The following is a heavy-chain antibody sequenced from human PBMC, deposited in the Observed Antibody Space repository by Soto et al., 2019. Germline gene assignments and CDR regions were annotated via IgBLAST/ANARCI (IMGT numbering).Heavy chain of an antibody. CDR1: GYTFTSYA. V-gene: IGHV1-3*05. D-gene: IGHD2-21*02. CDR2: INAGNGNT. CDR3: ARSIVVVTALDY. Sequence: QVQLVQTGAAEKKPGSSVKVSCKASGYTFTSYAMHWVRQAPGQRLEWMGWINAGNGNTKYSQKFQGRVTITRDTSASTAYMELSIPRSEDTAVYYCARSIVVVTALDYWGQGTLVTVSS. J-gene: IGHJ4*02.